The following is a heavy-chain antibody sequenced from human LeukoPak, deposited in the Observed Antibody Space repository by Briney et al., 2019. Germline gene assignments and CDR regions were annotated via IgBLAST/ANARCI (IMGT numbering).Heavy chain of an antibody. Sequence: SETLSLTCTVSGGSISSYYWSWIRQPPGKGLEWIGYIYYSGSTNYNPSLKSRVTISVDTSKNQFSLKLSSVTAADTAVYYCAKGQRLGAFDIWGQGTMVTVSS. D-gene: IGHD3-9*01. J-gene: IGHJ3*02. CDR3: AKGQRLGAFDI. CDR2: IYYSGST. V-gene: IGHV4-59*01. CDR1: GGSISSYY.